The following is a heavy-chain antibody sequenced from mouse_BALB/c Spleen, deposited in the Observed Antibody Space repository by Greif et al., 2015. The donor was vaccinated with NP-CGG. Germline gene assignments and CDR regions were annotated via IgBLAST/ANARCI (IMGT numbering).Heavy chain of an antibody. CDR2: INPSNGGT. J-gene: IGHJ1*01. CDR3: TRSRDLYFDV. Sequence: QVQLKDSGAELVKPGASVKLSCKASGYTFTSYYMYWVKQRPGQGLEWIGGINPSNGGTNFNEKFKSKATLTVDKSSSTAYMQLSSLTSEDSAVYYCTRSRDLYFDVWGAGTTVTVSS. CDR1: GYTFTSYY. V-gene: IGHV1S81*02.